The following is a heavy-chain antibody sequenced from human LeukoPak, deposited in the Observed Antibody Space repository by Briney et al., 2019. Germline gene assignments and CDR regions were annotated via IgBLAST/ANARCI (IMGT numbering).Heavy chain of an antibody. Sequence: SETLSLTCTVSGYSITSGYYWGWIRQPPGKGLEWIGSIYYSGSTYYNPSLKSRVTISVDTSKNQFSLKLSSVTAADTAVYYCARLYKRQIRRHLVGEWGYYYYYMDVWGKGTTVTISS. D-gene: IGHD1-14*01. CDR3: ARLYKRQIRRHLVGEWGYYYYYMDV. V-gene: IGHV4-38-2*02. CDR1: GYSITSGYY. J-gene: IGHJ6*03. CDR2: IYYSGST.